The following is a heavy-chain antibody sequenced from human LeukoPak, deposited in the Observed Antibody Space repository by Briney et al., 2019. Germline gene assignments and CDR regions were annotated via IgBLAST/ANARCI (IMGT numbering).Heavy chain of an antibody. CDR1: GYTFTGYY. V-gene: IGHV1-2*04. Sequence: GASVKVSCKASGYTFTGYYMHWVRQAPGQGLEWMGRINPNSGGTNYAQKFQGWVTMTRDTSISTAYMELSRLRSDDTAVYYCARAPEQWLVDYYFDYWGQGTLVTVSS. CDR2: INPNSGGT. D-gene: IGHD6-19*01. CDR3: ARAPEQWLVDYYFDY. J-gene: IGHJ4*02.